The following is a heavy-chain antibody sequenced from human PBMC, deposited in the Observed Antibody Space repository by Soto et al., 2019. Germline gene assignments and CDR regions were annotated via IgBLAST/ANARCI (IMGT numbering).Heavy chain of an antibody. J-gene: IGHJ6*02. CDR3: AKTRAASSSYYYYYGMDV. V-gene: IGHV3-30*18. CDR1: GFTFSSYA. D-gene: IGHD6-6*01. Sequence: QVQLVESGGGVVQPGRSLRLSCAASGFTFSSYAMHWDRQAPGKGLEWVSLIAYDGINRYYADSVKGRFTISRDNSKNTVYLQMNSLRAEDTAVYFCAKTRAASSSYYYYYGMDVWGQGTTVTVSS. CDR2: IAYDGINR.